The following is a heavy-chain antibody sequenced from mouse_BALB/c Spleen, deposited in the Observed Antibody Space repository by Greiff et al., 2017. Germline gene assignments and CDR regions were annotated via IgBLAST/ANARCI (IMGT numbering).Heavy chain of an antibody. J-gene: IGHJ4*01. CDR3: ARGYDYDEGAYAMDY. D-gene: IGHD2-4*01. V-gene: IGHV3-8*02. Sequence: VHVKQSGPSLVKPSQTLSLTCSVTGDSITSGYWNWIRKFPGNKLEYMGYISYSGSTYYNPSLKSRISITRDTSKNQYYLQLNSVTTEDTATYYCARGYDYDEGAYAMDYWGQGTSVTVSS. CDR2: ISYSGST. CDR1: GDSITSGY.